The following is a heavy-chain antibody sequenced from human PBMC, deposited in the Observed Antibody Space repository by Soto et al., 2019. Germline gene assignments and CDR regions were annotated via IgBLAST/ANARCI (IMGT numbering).Heavy chain of an antibody. Sequence: PSETLSLTCAVYGGSFSGYYWIWIRRPPGKGLEWIGEINHSGSTNYNPSLKSRVTISVDTSKNQFSLKLSSVTAADTAVYYCARGRITIFGVVILDYWGQGTLVTVPQ. D-gene: IGHD3-3*01. CDR3: ARGRITIFGVVILDY. V-gene: IGHV4-34*01. CDR1: GGSFSGYY. J-gene: IGHJ4*02. CDR2: INHSGST.